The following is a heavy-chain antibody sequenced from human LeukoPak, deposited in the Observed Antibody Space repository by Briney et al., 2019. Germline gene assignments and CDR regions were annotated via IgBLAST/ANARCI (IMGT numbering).Heavy chain of an antibody. CDR1: GFTFSGFW. J-gene: IGHJ3*01. Sequence: GESLRLSCAVSGFTFSGFWMSWSRQAPGKGLEWVASINSDGSEEYYADVVKGRFTISRDNAKNSLYLQINSLRAEDTAVYYCARSSYSSSSSVWGQGTMVTVSS. CDR3: ARSSYSSSSSV. V-gene: IGHV3-7*03. D-gene: IGHD6-6*01. CDR2: INSDGSEE.